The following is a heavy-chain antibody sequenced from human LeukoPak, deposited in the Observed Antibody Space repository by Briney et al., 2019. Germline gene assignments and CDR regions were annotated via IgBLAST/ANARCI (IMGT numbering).Heavy chain of an antibody. V-gene: IGHV3-7*03. Sequence: PGGSLRLSCGASGFTFSNYWMSWVRQAPGKGLEWVASINQDGSLKNDVDSLEGRFTISRDNAKNSLYLQMNSLRAEDTAVYYCARGDDYGDSNAFDIWGQGTMVTVSS. CDR3: ARGDDYGDSNAFDI. CDR2: INQDGSLK. CDR1: GFTFSNYW. J-gene: IGHJ3*02. D-gene: IGHD4-17*01.